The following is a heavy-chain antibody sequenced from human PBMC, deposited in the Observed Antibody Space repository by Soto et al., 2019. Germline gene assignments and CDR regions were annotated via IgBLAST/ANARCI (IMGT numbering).Heavy chain of an antibody. CDR3: ARSLLDEYSSSWRSAYYGMDV. D-gene: IGHD6-13*01. Sequence: QVQLVQSGAEVKKPGASVKVSCKASGFTFSAYYIYWVRQAPGQGLEWIGRINPNSGGTNNAQKFQGRVTMTRDTSTSTVYMELSALIPDDTAVYYCARSLLDEYSSSWRSAYYGMDVWGQGTTVTVSS. J-gene: IGHJ6*02. CDR2: INPNSGGT. V-gene: IGHV1-2*02. CDR1: GFTFSAYY.